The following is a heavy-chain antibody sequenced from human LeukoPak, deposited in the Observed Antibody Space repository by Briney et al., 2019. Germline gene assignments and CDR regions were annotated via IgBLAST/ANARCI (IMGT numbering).Heavy chain of an antibody. CDR2: IYYSGST. J-gene: IGHJ4*02. CDR3: ARGEYYYDSSGYSPDY. V-gene: IGHV4-59*01. Sequence: SETLSLTCTVSGGSISSYYWSWIRQPPGKGLEWIGYIYYSGSTNYNPSLKSRVTISVDTSKNQFSLKLSSVTAADTAVYYCARGEYYYDSSGYSPDYWGQGTLVTVSS. D-gene: IGHD3-22*01. CDR1: GGSISSYY.